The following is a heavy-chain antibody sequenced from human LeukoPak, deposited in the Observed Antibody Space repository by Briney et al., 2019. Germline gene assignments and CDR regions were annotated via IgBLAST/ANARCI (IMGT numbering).Heavy chain of an antibody. V-gene: IGHV3-53*01. J-gene: IGHJ4*02. CDR2: IHSGGST. D-gene: IGHD4-17*01. CDR1: GFTVSGHY. CDR3: ATGYADYGGAADY. Sequence: GGSLRLSCAASGFTVSGHYMSWVRQAPGKGLEWVSVIHSGGSTYYADSVKGRFTISRDNPKNTLYLQMNSLRAEDTAVYYCATGYADYGGAADYWGQGTLVTVSS.